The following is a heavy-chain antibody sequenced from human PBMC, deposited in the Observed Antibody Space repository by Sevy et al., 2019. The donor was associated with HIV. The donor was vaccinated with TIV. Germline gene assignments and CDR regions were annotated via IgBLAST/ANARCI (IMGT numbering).Heavy chain of an antibody. V-gene: IGHV4-61*02. CDR1: GGSFASGTFY. CDR2: VYPSGSA. D-gene: IGHD6-13*01. Sequence: KQSQTLSLTCTVSGGSFASGTFYWSWVRQPAGKGLEWIGRVYPSGSANYSPSLTSRVTMSVDTSRNQLSLRLGSVTAADTAVYFCAAGMIAAADNDYAYGLDVWGQGTTVTVSS. CDR3: AAGMIAAADNDYAYGLDV. J-gene: IGHJ6*02.